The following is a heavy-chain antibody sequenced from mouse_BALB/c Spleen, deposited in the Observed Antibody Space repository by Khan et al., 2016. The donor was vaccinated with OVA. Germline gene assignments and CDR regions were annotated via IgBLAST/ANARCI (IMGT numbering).Heavy chain of an antibody. Sequence: LQLQQSGPELMKPGASVNISCKASDYSFTSYYIHWVKQSHGKSLEWIGYIDPFNGGTDYNQKFKGKATLTVDKSSNPAYMHLSSLTSEDSAVYYCARGTFDYWGQGTLVTVSA. CDR2: IDPFNGGT. CDR3: ARGTFDY. V-gene: IGHV1S135*01. D-gene: IGHD3-3*01. J-gene: IGHJ3*01. CDR1: DYSFTSYY.